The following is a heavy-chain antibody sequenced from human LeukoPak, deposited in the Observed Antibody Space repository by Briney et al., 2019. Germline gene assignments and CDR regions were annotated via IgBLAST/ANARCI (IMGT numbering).Heavy chain of an antibody. CDR1: GFTFKLYA. CDR3: AKEVIGRANN. V-gene: IGHV3-23*01. D-gene: IGHD2-21*01. Sequence: GGSLRLSCAASGFTFKLYAMSWVRQAPAVGLEWVSGISGSGDTTYYADSVKGRFTISRDNSKNMVFLQMSSVRAEDTAVYYCAKEVIGRANNRGQGTLVTVSS. CDR2: ISGSGDTT. J-gene: IGHJ4*02.